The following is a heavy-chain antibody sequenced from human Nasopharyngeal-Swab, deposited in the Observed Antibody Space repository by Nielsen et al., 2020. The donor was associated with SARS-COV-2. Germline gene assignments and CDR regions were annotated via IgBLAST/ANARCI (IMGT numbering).Heavy chain of an antibody. Sequence: SLKISCAASGFTFSDYYLSWIPQAPGKGLEWVSYISSSGSTIYYADPVKGRFTISRDNAKNSLYLQMNSLRAEDTAVYYCASLLWFGELPSDYYYYGMDVWGQGTTVTVSS. CDR2: ISSSGSTI. CDR3: ASLLWFGELPSDYYYYGMDV. V-gene: IGHV3-11*04. J-gene: IGHJ6*02. CDR1: GFTFSDYY. D-gene: IGHD3-10*01.